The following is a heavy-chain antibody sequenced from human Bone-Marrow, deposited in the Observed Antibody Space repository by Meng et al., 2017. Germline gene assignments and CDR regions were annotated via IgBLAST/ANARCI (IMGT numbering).Heavy chain of an antibody. J-gene: IGHJ6*02. V-gene: IGHV1-69*06. D-gene: IGHD2-15*01. CDR1: GCTFSSYV. CDR3: ARDLIKDIVLEVAATPTVSYYGMDV. CDR2: IIPIFGTA. Sequence: SVKVSCKATGCTFSSYVISWVRQAPGQGLEWMGRIIPIFGTANYAQKLQGRVTITADKPTSTDYMEPSSLTNEDTAGYYCARDLIKDIVLEVAATPTVSYYGMDVWGQGTRVTVSS.